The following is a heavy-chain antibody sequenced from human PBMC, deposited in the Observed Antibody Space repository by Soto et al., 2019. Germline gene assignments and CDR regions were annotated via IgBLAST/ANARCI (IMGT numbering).Heavy chain of an antibody. CDR1: GFTFRNYA. J-gene: IGHJ6*02. CDR3: ARGDREDILVVVGARPGEDGIYL. V-gene: IGHV3-30-3*01. CDR2: IAYDGSNA. Sequence: QVQLVESGGGVVQPGGSLRLSCAASGFTFRNYAMHWVRQAPGKGLECLAVIAYDGSNAFYRDSVKGRFTISRDNSKNALYLHMNSLRSEDTGVDCCARGDREDILVVVGARPGEDGIYLWGQGTTVTVSS. D-gene: IGHD2-15*01.